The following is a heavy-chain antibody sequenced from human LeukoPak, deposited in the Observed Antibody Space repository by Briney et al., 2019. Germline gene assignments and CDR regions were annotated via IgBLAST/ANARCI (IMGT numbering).Heavy chain of an antibody. CDR1: GYTFTSYD. Sequence: ASVKVSCKASGYTFTSYDINWVRQATGQGLEWMGWMNPNSGNTGYAQKFQGRVTMTRNTSISTAYMELSSLRSEDTAVYYCARSRYYYDSSGYYNRYYYYGMDVWGQGTTVTVSS. J-gene: IGHJ6*02. CDR2: MNPNSGNT. CDR3: ARSRYYYDSSGYYNRYYYYGMDV. D-gene: IGHD3-22*01. V-gene: IGHV1-8*01.